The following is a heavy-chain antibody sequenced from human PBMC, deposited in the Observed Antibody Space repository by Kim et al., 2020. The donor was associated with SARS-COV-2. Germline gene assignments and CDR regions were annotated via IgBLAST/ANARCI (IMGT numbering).Heavy chain of an antibody. CDR1: GYSFTSYW. CDR2: IYPGDSDT. Sequence: GESLKISCKGSGYSFTSYWIVLVRQMPGKGLDWRGSIYPGDSDTRYIPSFQGQVTIAADKSISTAYLQWSSLKASDTAMYYCARGANRDYYFDYWGQGTLVTVSS. J-gene: IGHJ4*02. V-gene: IGHV5-51*01. D-gene: IGHD7-27*01. CDR3: ARGANRDYYFDY.